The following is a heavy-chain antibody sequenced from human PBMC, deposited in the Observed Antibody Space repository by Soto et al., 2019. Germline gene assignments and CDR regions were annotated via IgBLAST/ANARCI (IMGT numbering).Heavy chain of an antibody. J-gene: IGHJ4*02. CDR3: ARDDGTLAGSYFDF. CDR2: INSNSGDT. V-gene: IGHV1-2*02. D-gene: IGHD1-26*01. Sequence: QVQLVQSGAEVEKPGASVKVSCKTSGYTFTDYYIHWVRRAPGQGLEWMGWINSNSGDTRSAQRFQDRVTMTRDTSMTTAYLELTRLTSDDTAVYYGARDDGTLAGSYFDFWGQGTLITVSA. CDR1: GYTFTDYY.